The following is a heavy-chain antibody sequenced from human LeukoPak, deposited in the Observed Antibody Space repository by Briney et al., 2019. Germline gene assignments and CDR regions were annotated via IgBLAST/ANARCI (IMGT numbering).Heavy chain of an antibody. CDR2: IKQDGSEE. Sequence: SLRLSCAASGFTFSDYWMSWVRQAPGKGPEWVATIKQDGSEEHYVDSVKGRFTVSRDNARNSLFLQMNSLRVEDTAVYYCTTYKNWVAGDVWGQGTTVSVSS. J-gene: IGHJ6*02. V-gene: IGHV3-7*01. CDR3: TTYKNWVAGDV. CDR1: GFTFSDYW. D-gene: IGHD7-27*01.